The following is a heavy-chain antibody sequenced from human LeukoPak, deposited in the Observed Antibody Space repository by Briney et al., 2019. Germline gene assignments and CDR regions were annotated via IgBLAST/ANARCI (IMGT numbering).Heavy chain of an antibody. D-gene: IGHD4-23*01. CDR3: AKDQAGG. CDR1: GFIVNTNY. V-gene: IGHV3-30*02. CDR2: IRSDGGEE. J-gene: IGHJ4*02. Sequence: PGGSLRLSCAASGFIVNTNYMTWVRQAPGKGLEWVSFIRSDGGEEYYADSVKGRFTISRDNSKNTLYLQMNSLRPEDTAIYYCAKDQAGGWGQGTLVTVSS.